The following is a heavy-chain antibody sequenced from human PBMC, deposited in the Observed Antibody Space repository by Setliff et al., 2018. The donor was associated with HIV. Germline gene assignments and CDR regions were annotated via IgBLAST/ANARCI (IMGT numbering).Heavy chain of an antibody. Sequence: RASVKVSCKASGYTFTTYSMHWVRQAPGQSLEWMGWLNAGKGDTKFSQEFQGRITINWDTSASTAYLEPRSLRSEDTAVYYCARGALLAVFDFDHWGQGTMVTVSS. V-gene: IGHV1-3*03. J-gene: IGHJ4*02. CDR2: LNAGKGDT. CDR1: GYTFTTYS. D-gene: IGHD2-8*02. CDR3: ARGALLAVFDFDH.